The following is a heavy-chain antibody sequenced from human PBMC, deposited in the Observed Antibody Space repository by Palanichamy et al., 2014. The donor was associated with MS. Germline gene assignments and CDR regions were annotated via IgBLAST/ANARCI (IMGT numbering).Heavy chain of an antibody. CDR1: GYIFTSYY. CDR2: INPSTVIT. J-gene: IGHJ4*02. V-gene: IGHV1-46*01. Sequence: QVQLVQSGAGVNKPGASVKVSCKASGYIFTSYYMHWVRQAPGQGLEWMGIINPSTVITSYAQKFQGRVTMTRDTSTSTVYMELNSLRSEDTAMYYCARGYGLYSSSSGRIDYWGQGTLVTVSS. CDR3: ARGYGLYSSSSGRIDY. D-gene: IGHD6-6*01.